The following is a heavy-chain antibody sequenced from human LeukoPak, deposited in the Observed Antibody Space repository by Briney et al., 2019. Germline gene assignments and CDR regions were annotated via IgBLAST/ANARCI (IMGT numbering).Heavy chain of an antibody. CDR3: ARARGYSYVEVDY. Sequence: KPSETLSLTCTVSGGSISSYYWSWIRQPPGKGQEWIGSIYDSGSTYYNPSLKSRVTISVDTSKNQFSLKLSSVTAADTAVYYCARARGYSYVEVDYWGQGTLVTVSS. D-gene: IGHD5-18*01. J-gene: IGHJ4*02. V-gene: IGHV4-39*07. CDR2: IYDSGST. CDR1: GGSISSYY.